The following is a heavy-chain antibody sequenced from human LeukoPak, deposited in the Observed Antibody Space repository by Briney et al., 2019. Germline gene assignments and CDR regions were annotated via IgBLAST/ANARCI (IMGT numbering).Heavy chain of an antibody. CDR1: GFTLFPYW. CDR3: ARDGVQWLGVLYYYYYMDV. J-gene: IGHJ6*03. CDR2: IKQDGSAK. V-gene: IGHV3-7*01. D-gene: IGHD6-19*01. Sequence: GGSLRLSCAASGFTLFPYWMSWVRQAPGKGLEWVANIKQDGSAKYYVDSVEGRFTISRDNSKNTLYLQMNSLRAEDTAVYYCARDGVQWLGVLYYYYYMDVWGKGTTVTVSS.